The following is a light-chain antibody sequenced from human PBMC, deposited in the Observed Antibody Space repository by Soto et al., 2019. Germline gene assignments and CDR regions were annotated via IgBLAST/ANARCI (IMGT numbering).Light chain of an antibody. V-gene: IGKV1-5*03. CDR3: QQYNTYPLT. CDR2: KAS. CDR1: QSISTW. Sequence: DIQMTQSPSTLSAPVGDRVTITCRASQSISTWLAWYQQKPGKAPKLLIYKASSLEGGVPSRFGGSGSGTLFNITISSLHPDDFATYYCQQYNTYPLTFGGGTTVDIK. J-gene: IGKJ4*01.